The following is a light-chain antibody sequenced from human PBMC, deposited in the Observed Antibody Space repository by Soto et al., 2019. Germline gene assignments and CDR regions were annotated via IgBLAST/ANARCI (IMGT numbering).Light chain of an antibody. CDR1: QSINNN. J-gene: IGKJ4*01. CDR3: QQYDTWPPLT. Sequence: EIVMTQSPATLSVSPGERATLSCRASQSINNNLAWYQQKTGQAPRLLIYGATTRATGIPARFSGSGSGTEFTFTINSLQSEDFAVYYCQQYDTWPPLTFGGGTKVEIK. CDR2: GAT. V-gene: IGKV3-15*01.